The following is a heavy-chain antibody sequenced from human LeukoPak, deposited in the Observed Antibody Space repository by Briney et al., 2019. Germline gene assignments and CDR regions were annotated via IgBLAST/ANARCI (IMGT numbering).Heavy chain of an antibody. CDR2: INPNTGGT. V-gene: IGHV1-2*02. CDR1: GYSFTSNY. CDR3: ARKGGAVLTGYHY. D-gene: IGHD3-9*01. J-gene: IGHJ4*02. Sequence: ASVKVSCKASGYSFTSNYIHWVRQAPGQGLEWMGWINPNTGGTSYAQRFQGRVTMTRDTSISTAYMELSSLRSDDTAVFYCARKGGAVLTGYHYWGQGTLVTVSS.